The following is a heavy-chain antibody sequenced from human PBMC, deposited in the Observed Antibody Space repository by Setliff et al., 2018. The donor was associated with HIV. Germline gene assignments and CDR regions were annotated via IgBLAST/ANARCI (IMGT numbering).Heavy chain of an antibody. D-gene: IGHD3-10*01. CDR2: IYDSGTT. J-gene: IGHJ4*02. Sequence: SETLSLTCTVSGGSISGRDYSWAWIRQPPGKGLEWIGSIYDSGTTYSNPSRKSLVTISVDTSKNQFSLKVTSVSAADAATSFGARHARRSDDSWFAQAYSFNYWGQGARVTVS. CDR1: GGSISGRDYS. CDR3: ARHARRSDDSWFAQAYSFNY. V-gene: IGHV4-39*01.